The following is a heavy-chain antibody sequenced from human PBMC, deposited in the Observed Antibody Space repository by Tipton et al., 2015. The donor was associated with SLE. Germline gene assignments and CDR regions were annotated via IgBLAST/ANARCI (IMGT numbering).Heavy chain of an antibody. Sequence: SLRLSCAASGFNFSASAMNWVRQAPGKGLEWVSIIYSVGSTYYGDSVKGRFAISRDNSKNTLYLQMNSLRAEDTAVYYCARDATGLDAYDIWGQGTMVTVSS. CDR2: IYSVGST. V-gene: IGHV3-66*02. J-gene: IGHJ3*02. CDR1: GFNFSASA. CDR3: ARDATGLDAYDI. D-gene: IGHD3-9*01.